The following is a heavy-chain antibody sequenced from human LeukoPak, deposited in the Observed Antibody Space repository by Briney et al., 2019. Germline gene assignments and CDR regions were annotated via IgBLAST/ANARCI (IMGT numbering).Heavy chain of an antibody. D-gene: IGHD2-2*02. CDR2: ISVYNGNT. CDR1: GYTFANFG. V-gene: IGHV1-18*01. J-gene: IGHJ4*02. CDR3: ARTCSSSSCYMVH. Sequence: GASVKVSCKASGYTFANFGITWVRQAPGQGLEWMVWISVYNGNTNYAQNLQRRVTLTKDTSTRTAYMELRSLRSDDTALYYCARTCSSSSCYMVHWGQGTLVTVSS.